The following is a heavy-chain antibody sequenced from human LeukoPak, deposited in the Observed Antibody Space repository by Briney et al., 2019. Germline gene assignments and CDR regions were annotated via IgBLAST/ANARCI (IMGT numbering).Heavy chain of an antibody. J-gene: IGHJ3*02. CDR3: APDGQLRAFDI. CDR2: ISGSGGST. Sequence: GGSLRLSCAASGVTFSSYAMSWVRQAPGKGLEWVSAISGSGGSTYYADSVQGRFTISRDNSKNTLYLQMNSLRAEDTAVYYCAPDGQLRAFDIWGQGTMVTVSS. CDR1: GVTFSSYA. V-gene: IGHV3-23*01. D-gene: IGHD6-13*01.